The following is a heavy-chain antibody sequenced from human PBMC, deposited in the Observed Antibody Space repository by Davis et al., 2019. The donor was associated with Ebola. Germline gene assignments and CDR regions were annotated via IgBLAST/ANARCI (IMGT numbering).Heavy chain of an antibody. CDR1: GFTFSGSA. Sequence: GESLKISCAASGFTFSGSAMHWVRQASGNGLEWVARIRSKANSYATASAASVKGRFTISRDDSKNTAYLQMNSLKTEDTAVYYCTTTLLYDSSGYYPYHYYYGMDVWGQGTTVTVSS. D-gene: IGHD3-22*01. J-gene: IGHJ6*02. CDR2: IRSKANSYAT. CDR3: TTTLLYDSSGYYPYHYYYGMDV. V-gene: IGHV3-73*01.